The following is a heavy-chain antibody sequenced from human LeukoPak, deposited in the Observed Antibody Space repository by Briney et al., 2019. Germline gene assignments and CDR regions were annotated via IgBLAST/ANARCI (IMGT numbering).Heavy chain of an antibody. D-gene: IGHD3-10*01. CDR3: ARHPHPKGTFDF. Sequence: SQTLSLTCTVSGGSISSGGYYWSWIRQPPGKGLEWIGYIYHSGSTYYNPSLKSRVTISVDRSKNQFSLKLSSVTAADTAVYYCARHPHPKGTFDFWGQGALVTVSS. CDR1: GGSISSGGYY. V-gene: IGHV4-30-2*01. CDR2: IYHSGST. J-gene: IGHJ4*02.